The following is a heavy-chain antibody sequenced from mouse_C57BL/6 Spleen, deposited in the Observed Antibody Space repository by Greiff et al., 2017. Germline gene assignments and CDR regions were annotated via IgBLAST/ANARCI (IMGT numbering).Heavy chain of an antibody. D-gene: IGHD1-1*01. CDR1: GFTFSDYG. J-gene: IGHJ4*01. CDR2: ISRGSSTI. Sequence: EVHLVESGGGLVKPGGSLKLSCAASGFTFSDYGMHWVRQAPEKGLEWVAYISRGSSTIYYADTVKGRFTLSRDNAKNTLFLQMTSLRSEDTAMYYCARQDYVLYAMDYWGQGTSVTVSS. CDR3: ARQDYVLYAMDY. V-gene: IGHV5-17*01.